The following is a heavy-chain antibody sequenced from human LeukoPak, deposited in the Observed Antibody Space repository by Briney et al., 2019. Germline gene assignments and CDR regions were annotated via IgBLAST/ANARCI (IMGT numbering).Heavy chain of an antibody. V-gene: IGHV1-18*01. Sequence: ASVKVSCKASGYTFNRYGITWVRHAPGQGLEWMGWISGYNGNTNYAQKLQGRVTMTTDTSTSTAYMELRSLRSDDTATYYCARDYGYGVTVMISDDYWGQGTLVTVSS. CDR2: ISGYNGNT. J-gene: IGHJ4*02. CDR1: GYTFNRYG. CDR3: ARDYGYGVTVMISDDY. D-gene: IGHD5-12*01.